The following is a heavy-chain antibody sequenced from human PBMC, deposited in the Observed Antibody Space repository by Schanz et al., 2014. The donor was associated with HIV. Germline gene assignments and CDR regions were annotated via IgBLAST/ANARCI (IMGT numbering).Heavy chain of an antibody. V-gene: IGHV3-7*01. J-gene: IGHJ4*02. CDR1: GFTFSDYW. CDR3: ARDSGPGIY. CDR2: IKGDGSEK. D-gene: IGHD3-10*01. Sequence: EVHLVESGGGMVQPGGSLRLSCVASGFTFSDYWMTWVRQAPGKGLEWVANIKGDGSEKHYVASVKGRFTISRDNAKNSLYLQMSSLRADDTAVYYCARDSGPGIYWGQGTLVTVSS.